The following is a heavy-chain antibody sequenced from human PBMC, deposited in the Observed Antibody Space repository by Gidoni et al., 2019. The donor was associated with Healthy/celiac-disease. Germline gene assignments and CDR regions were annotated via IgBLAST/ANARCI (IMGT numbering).Heavy chain of an antibody. CDR3: AKGVHTGENVDWPATDY. Sequence: VQLLESGGGWVQPGGSLGPPCAASGFPSRSYAMSWARQAPGKGLECVAASSGCGCSIYYADSVMCCSTFSKDNSTNTRYLEKNCLRAEDTAVCDCAKGVHTGENVDWPATDYWGQGTLVTVSS. CDR2: SSGCGCSI. J-gene: IGHJ4*02. CDR1: GFPSRSYA. D-gene: IGHD2-8*02. V-gene: IGHV3-23*01.